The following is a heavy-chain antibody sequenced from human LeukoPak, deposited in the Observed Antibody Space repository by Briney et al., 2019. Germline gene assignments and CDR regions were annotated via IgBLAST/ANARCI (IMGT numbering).Heavy chain of an antibody. D-gene: IGHD3-22*01. V-gene: IGHV1-2*02. CDR2: INPNSGGT. CDR3: AAGPVYDYFEF. J-gene: IGHJ4*02. CDR1: EYSFTDYY. Sequence: ASVKVPCKASEYSFTDYYIHWVRQAPGQGLEWMGWINPNSGGTNSAQKFQVRITLTRDTSISTAYMELSRLGSDDTAVYYCAAGPVYDYFEFWGQGTLVTVSS.